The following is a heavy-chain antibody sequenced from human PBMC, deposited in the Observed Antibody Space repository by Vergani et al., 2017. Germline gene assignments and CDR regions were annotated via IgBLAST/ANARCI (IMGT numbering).Heavy chain of an antibody. CDR2: IYYSGST. V-gene: IGHV4-30-4*01. CDR1: GGSISSGDYY. Sequence: QVQLQESGPGLVKPSQTLSLTCTVSGGSISSGDYYWSWIRQPPGKGLEWIGYIYYSGSTYYNPSLKSRVTISVDTSKNQFSLKLSSVTAAGTAVYYCARSGPHYYDSSGYYFGAGDWGQGTLVTVSS. J-gene: IGHJ4*02. D-gene: IGHD3-22*01. CDR3: ARSGPHYYDSSGYYFGAGD.